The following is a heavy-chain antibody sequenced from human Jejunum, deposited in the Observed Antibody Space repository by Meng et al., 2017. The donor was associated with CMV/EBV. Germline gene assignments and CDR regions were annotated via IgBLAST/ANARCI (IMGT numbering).Heavy chain of an antibody. J-gene: IGHJ3*02. CDR2: LYSGGTT. CDR3: ARQYSGSYGDAFDI. Sequence: TGFTVSDKAMNWVRRPPGKGLQWVSILYSGGTTSYADSVRGRFIFSRDSSKNTVFLQMNSLRPDDTAVYYCARQYSGSYGDAFDIWGQGGLVTVSS. D-gene: IGHD1-26*01. CDR1: GFTVSDKA. V-gene: IGHV3-66*02.